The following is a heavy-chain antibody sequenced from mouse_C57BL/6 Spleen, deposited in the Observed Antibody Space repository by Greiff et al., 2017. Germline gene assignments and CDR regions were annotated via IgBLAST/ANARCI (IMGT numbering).Heavy chain of an antibody. CDR1: GYTFTDYY. Sequence: EVQLQQSGPELVKPGASVKISCKASGYTFTDYYMNWVKQSHGKSLEWIGDINPNNGGTSYNQKFKGKATLTVDKSSSTAYMELRSLTSEDSAVYYCARSRELYYAMDYWGQGTSVTVSS. CDR2: INPNNGGT. CDR3: ARSRELYYAMDY. D-gene: IGHD1-3*01. V-gene: IGHV1-26*01. J-gene: IGHJ4*01.